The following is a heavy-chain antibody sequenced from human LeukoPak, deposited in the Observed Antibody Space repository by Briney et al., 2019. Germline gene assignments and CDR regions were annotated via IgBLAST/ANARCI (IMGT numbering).Heavy chain of an antibody. CDR2: ISSSSSYI. J-gene: IGHJ4*02. V-gene: IGHV3-21*01. CDR1: GFTFSSYS. Sequence: GGSLRLSCAASGFTFSSYSMNWVRQAPGKGLEWVSSISSSSSYIYYADSVKGRSTISRDNAKNSLYLQMNSLRAEDTAVYYCASSGSLYYYDSSGYYPSDYWGQGTLVTVSS. D-gene: IGHD3-22*01. CDR3: ASSGSLYYYDSSGYYPSDY.